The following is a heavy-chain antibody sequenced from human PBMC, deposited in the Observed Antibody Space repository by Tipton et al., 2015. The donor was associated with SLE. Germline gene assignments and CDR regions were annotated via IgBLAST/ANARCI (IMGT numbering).Heavy chain of an antibody. CDR2: IYYRGSP. J-gene: IGHJ4*02. CDR3: AAGHTFGGVIVI. CDR1: GGSISSGDYY. Sequence: TLSLTCAVYGGSISSGDYYCIWIRQPPGKGLEWIGSIYYRGSPYYNPSLKSRVTISVDTSKNQFSLKLTSVTAADTALYYCAAGHTFGGVIVIWGQGTLVTVSS. V-gene: IGHV4-39*07. D-gene: IGHD3-16*02.